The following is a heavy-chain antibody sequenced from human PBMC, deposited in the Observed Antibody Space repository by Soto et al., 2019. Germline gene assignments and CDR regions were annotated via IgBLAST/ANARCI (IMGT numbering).Heavy chain of an antibody. D-gene: IGHD2-15*01. CDR1: GASISSYY. CDR2: IYYSGNT. CDR3: ARVRDCSGGTCYSWWFDP. V-gene: IGHV4-59*01. Sequence: SETLSLTCTIRGASISSYYWRWIRQPTGKGLEWIGHIYYSGNTNYNPSLKSRVTISVDTSQNQLSLKLSSVTAADTAVYYCARVRDCSGGTCYSWWFDPWGQGTLVTVS. J-gene: IGHJ5*02.